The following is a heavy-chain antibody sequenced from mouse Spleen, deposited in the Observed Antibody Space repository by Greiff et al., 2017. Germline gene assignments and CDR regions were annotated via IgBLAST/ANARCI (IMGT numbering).Heavy chain of an antibody. Sequence: VQLQQPGAELVKPGASVKMSCKASGYTFTSYWITWVKQRPGQGLEWIGDIYPGSGSTNYNEKFKSKATLTVDTSSSTAYMQLSSLTSEDSAVYYCARSGLLLRPFAYWGQGTLVTVSA. CDR1: GYTFTSYW. CDR3: ARSGLLLRPFAY. D-gene: IGHD1-1*01. J-gene: IGHJ3*01. V-gene: IGHV1-55*01. CDR2: IYPGSGST.